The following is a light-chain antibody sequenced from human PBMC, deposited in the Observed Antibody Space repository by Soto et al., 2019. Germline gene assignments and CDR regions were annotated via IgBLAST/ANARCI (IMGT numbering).Light chain of an antibody. CDR1: SDDVGGGYNY. Sequence: QSVLTQPPSASGSPGQSVTISCTGTSDDVGGGYNYVSWYQQHPDKAPRLMIYEVSARPSGVPARRSGSKSDNTASLTVSGLQAEEEAYYYCSPYAGSDKFVFGTGTKLTVL. CDR2: EVS. CDR3: SPYAGSDKFV. V-gene: IGLV2-8*01. J-gene: IGLJ1*01.